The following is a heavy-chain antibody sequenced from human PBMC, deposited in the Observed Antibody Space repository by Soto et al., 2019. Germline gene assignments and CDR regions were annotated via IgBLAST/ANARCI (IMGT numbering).Heavy chain of an antibody. CDR3: ARPPGYISDWYYFDL. V-gene: IGHV1-2*02. Sequence: QVQLVQSGAEVKKPGASVKVSCEASGYNFIDYYIHWVRQAPGQGFEWMGRISPKSGGTNYAQKFEGRVTMTCDTSLNTPYMELSSLKSDDTAVYYCARPPGYISDWYYFDLWGQGTRVTVSS. CDR1: GYNFIDYY. CDR2: ISPKSGGT. J-gene: IGHJ4*02. D-gene: IGHD3-9*01.